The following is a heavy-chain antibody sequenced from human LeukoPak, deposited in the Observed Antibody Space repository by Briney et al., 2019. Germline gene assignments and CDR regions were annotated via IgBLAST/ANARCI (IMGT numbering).Heavy chain of an antibody. Sequence: SGGSLRLSCAASGFTFSSYGMHWVRQAPGKGLEWVAFIRYDGSNKYYADSVKGRFTISRDNSKNTLYLQMNSLRAEDTAVYYCAKDLLLWFGELNPWGQGTLVTVSS. CDR3: AKDLLLWFGELNP. CDR1: GFTFSSYG. D-gene: IGHD3-10*01. V-gene: IGHV3-30*02. CDR2: IRYDGSNK. J-gene: IGHJ5*02.